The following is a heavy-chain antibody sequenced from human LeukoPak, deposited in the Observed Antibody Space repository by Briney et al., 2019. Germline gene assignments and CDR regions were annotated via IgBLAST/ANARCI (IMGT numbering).Heavy chain of an antibody. D-gene: IGHD2-15*01. J-gene: IGHJ5*02. CDR1: GFTFSTYA. CDR2: ISGSGSNT. CDR3: AKRGNERVVAGPLNWFDP. Sequence: GASLRLSCVASGFTFSTYAMTWVRQAPGKGLEWVSGISGSGSNTHYADSVKGRFTISRDNSNNTLYLQMNSLRGEDTAVYYCAKRGNERVVAGPLNWFDPWGQGILVTVPS. V-gene: IGHV3-23*01.